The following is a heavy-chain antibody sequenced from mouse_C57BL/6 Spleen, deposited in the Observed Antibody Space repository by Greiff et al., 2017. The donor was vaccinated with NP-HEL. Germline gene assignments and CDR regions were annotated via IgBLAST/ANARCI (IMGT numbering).Heavy chain of an antibody. CDR2: ISDGGSYT. V-gene: IGHV5-4*01. CDR3: ARDERNYYGSSYDYFDY. J-gene: IGHJ2*01. Sequence: DVKLVESGGGLVKPGGSLKLSCAASGFTFSSYAMSWVRQTPEKRLEWVATISDGGSYTYYPDNVKGRFTISRDNAKNNLYLQMSHLKSEDTAMYYCARDERNYYGSSYDYFDYWGQGTTLTVSS. D-gene: IGHD1-1*01. CDR1: GFTFSSYA.